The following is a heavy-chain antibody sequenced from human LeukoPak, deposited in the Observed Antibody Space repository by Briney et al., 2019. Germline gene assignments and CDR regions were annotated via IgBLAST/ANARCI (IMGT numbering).Heavy chain of an antibody. Sequence: ASVKVSCKASGYTFTSYAMHWVRQAPGQRLEWMGWINAGNGNTKYSQKFQGRVTITRDTSASTAYMELSSLRSEDTAVYYCARDGSYYDSSGYIDFDYWGQGTLVTVPS. J-gene: IGHJ4*02. CDR1: GYTFTSYA. D-gene: IGHD3-22*01. CDR3: ARDGSYYDSSGYIDFDY. CDR2: INAGNGNT. V-gene: IGHV1-3*01.